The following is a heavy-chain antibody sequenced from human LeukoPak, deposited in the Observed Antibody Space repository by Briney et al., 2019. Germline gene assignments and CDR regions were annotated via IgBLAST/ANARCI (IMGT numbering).Heavy chain of an antibody. V-gene: IGHV4-30-2*01. Sequence: SETLSLTCAVSGGSISSGGYSGSWIRQPPGKGLEWIGYIYHSGSTYYNPSLKSRVTISVDRSKNQFSLKLSSVTAADTAVYYCARTWAHPTYYFDYWGQGTLVTVSS. CDR1: GGSISSGGYS. CDR3: ARTWAHPTYYFDY. J-gene: IGHJ4*02. CDR2: IYHSGST.